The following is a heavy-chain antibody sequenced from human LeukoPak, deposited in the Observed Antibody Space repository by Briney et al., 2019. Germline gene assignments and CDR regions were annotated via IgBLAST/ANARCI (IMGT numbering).Heavy chain of an antibody. V-gene: IGHV4-34*01. D-gene: IGHD4-4*01. CDR1: GGSFSGYY. J-gene: IGHJ4*02. CDR2: INHSGST. CDR3: ARHDYSKSLDY. Sequence: PSETLSLTCAVYGGSFSGYYWSWIRQPPGKGLEWIGEINHSGSTNYNPSLKSRVTISVDTSKSQFSLKLSSVTAADTAMYYCARHDYSKSLDYWGQGTLVTVSS.